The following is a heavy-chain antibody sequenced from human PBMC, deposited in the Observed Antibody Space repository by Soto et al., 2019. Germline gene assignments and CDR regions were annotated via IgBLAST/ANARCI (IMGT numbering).Heavy chain of an antibody. CDR2: IYYSGST. J-gene: IGHJ6*02. CDR3: ARDPTLLDETNGMDV. V-gene: IGHV4-30-4*01. CDR1: GGSISSGDYY. D-gene: IGHD1-7*01. Sequence: SETLSLTCTVSGGSISSGDYYWSWIRQPPGKGLEWIGYIYYSGSTYYNPSLKSRVTISVDTSKNQFSLKLSSVTAADTAVYYCARDPTLLDETNGMDVWGQGTTVTVSS.